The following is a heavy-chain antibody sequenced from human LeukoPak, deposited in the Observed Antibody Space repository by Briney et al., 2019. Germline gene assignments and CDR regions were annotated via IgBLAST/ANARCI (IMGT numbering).Heavy chain of an antibody. CDR3: ARVSAAGTGPDY. CDR1: GGSVSSGNYY. V-gene: IGHV4-61*01. Sequence: PSETLSLTCTVSGGSVSSGNYYWSWIRQPPGKELEWIGFMSNSGHTDSNASLKSRVTISVDTSKNQFSLKLNSVTAADTAVYYCARVSAAGTGPDYWGQGTLVTVSS. D-gene: IGHD6-13*01. J-gene: IGHJ4*02. CDR2: MSNSGHT.